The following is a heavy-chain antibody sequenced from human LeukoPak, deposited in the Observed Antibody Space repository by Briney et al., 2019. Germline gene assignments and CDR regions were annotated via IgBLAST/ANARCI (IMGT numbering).Heavy chain of an antibody. CDR2: INPNSGGA. Sequence: ASVKVSCKASGYTFTCYYIHWVRQAPGQGLEWMGRINPNSGGADYAQKFQGRVSMTRDTSISTAYMELSSLRSEDTAVYYCARGRGHNYYDSSEPLGYWGQGTLVTVSS. J-gene: IGHJ4*02. CDR3: ARGRGHNYYDSSEPLGY. V-gene: IGHV1-2*06. CDR1: GYTFTCYY. D-gene: IGHD3-22*01.